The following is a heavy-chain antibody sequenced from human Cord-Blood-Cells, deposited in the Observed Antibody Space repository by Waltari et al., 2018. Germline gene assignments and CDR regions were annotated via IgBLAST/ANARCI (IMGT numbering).Heavy chain of an antibody. Sequence: QVQLVQSGAEVKKPGSSVKVSCKASGGTFSSYAISWVRQAPGHGLEWMGGSIHIFGTANYAQEVQGRVTNTADKSTSTAYMELSSLRSEDTAVYYCARERYYDFWSGYYYFDYWGQGTLVTVSS. CDR2: SIHIFGTA. CDR1: GGTFSSYA. J-gene: IGHJ4*02. V-gene: IGHV1-69*06. CDR3: ARERYYDFWSGYYYFDY. D-gene: IGHD3-3*01.